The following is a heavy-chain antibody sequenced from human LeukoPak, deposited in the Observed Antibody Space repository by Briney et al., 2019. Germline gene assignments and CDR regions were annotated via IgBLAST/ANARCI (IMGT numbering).Heavy chain of an antibody. D-gene: IGHD2-15*01. CDR3: ARSTHYAFDI. CDR2: IKPDGSDQ. CDR1: GFTFSSYA. V-gene: IGHV3-7*03. Sequence: GGSLRLSCAASGFTFSSYAMSWVRQAPGKGLEWVGNIKPDGSDQHYAGSVKGRFTISRDNAKNSVYLQMNSLRAEDTAVYYCARSTHYAFDIWGHGTMVTVSS. J-gene: IGHJ3*02.